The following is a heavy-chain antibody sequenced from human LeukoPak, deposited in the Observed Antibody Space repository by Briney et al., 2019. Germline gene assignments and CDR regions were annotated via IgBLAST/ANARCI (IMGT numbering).Heavy chain of an antibody. V-gene: IGHV3-21*01. J-gene: IGHJ6*03. CDR2: ISSSSSYI. CDR1: GFTFSSYS. Sequence: GGSLRLSCAAAGFTFSSYSMNWVRQAPGKGLEWVSSISSSSSYIYYADSVKGRFTISRDNAKNSLYLPMNSLRAEDTAVYYCAKDPVGSSGWYLSRWNYYYYYMDVWGKGTTVTVSS. CDR3: AKDPVGSSGWYLSRWNYYYYYMDV. D-gene: IGHD6-19*01.